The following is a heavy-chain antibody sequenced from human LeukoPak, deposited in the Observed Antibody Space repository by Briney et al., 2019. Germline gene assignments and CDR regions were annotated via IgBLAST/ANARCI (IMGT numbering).Heavy chain of an antibody. V-gene: IGHV3-30*04. CDR1: GFAFSSYA. CDR3: ARDTSFAVGATLDF. J-gene: IGHJ4*02. Sequence: GGSLRLSCAASGFAFSSYAMHWVRQAPGKGLEWVAVVSYDGSNKYYANSVKGRFTISRDKSKNTLHLQMNSLRAEDTAIYYCARDTSFAVGATLDFWGQGTLVTVSS. D-gene: IGHD1-26*01. CDR2: VSYDGSNK.